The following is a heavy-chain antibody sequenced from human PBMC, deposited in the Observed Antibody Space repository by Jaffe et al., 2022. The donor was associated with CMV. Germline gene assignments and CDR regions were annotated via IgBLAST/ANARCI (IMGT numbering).Heavy chain of an antibody. CDR3: ARDKESILTGYYIYYYYGMDV. V-gene: IGHV1-18*01. Sequence: QVQLVQSGAEVKKPGASVKVSCKASGYTFTSYGISWVRQAPGQGLEWMGWISAYNGNTNYAQKLQGRVTMTTDTSTSTAYMELRSLRSDDTAVYYCARDKESILTGYYIYYYYGMDVWGQGTTVTVSS. CDR1: GYTFTSYG. D-gene: IGHD3-9*01. J-gene: IGHJ6*02. CDR2: ISAYNGNT.